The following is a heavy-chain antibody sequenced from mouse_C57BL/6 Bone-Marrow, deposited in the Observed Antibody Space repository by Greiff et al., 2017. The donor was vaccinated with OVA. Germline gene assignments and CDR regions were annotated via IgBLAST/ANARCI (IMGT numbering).Heavy chain of an antibody. CDR3: ARYYGSSYWYFDV. J-gene: IGHJ1*03. Sequence: QVHVKQPGTELVKPGASVKLSCKASGYTFTSYWMHWVKQRPGQGLEWIGNINPSNGGTNYNEKFKSKATLTVDKSSSTAYIQLSSLTSEDSAVYYCARYYGSSYWYFDVWGTGTTVTVSS. CDR2: INPSNGGT. CDR1: GYTFTSYW. V-gene: IGHV1-53*01. D-gene: IGHD1-1*01.